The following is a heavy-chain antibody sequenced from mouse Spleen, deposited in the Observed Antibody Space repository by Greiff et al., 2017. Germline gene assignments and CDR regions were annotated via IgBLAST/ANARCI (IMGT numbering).Heavy chain of an antibody. D-gene: IGHD4-1*01. J-gene: IGHJ3*01. CDR1: GYTFTDYN. CDR2: INPNNGGT. V-gene: IGHV1-18*01. Sequence: VQLQQPGPELVKPGASVKIPCKASGYTFTDYNMDWVKQSHGKSLEWIGDINPNNGGTIYNQKFKGKATLTVDKSSSTAYMVLRSLTSEDTAVYYCARSWDEGFAYWGQGTLVTVSA. CDR3: ARSWDEGFAY.